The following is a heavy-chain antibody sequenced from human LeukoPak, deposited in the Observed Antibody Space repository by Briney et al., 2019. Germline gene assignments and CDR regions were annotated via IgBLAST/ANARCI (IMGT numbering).Heavy chain of an antibody. CDR2: ISASGGRT. CDR3: ATVDTAMRGFYDY. D-gene: IGHD5-18*01. V-gene: IGHV3-23*01. CDR1: GFTFSSYT. J-gene: IGHJ4*02. Sequence: GGSLRLSCAASGFTFSSYTMSWVRQAPGKGLEWVSGISASGGRTYYTDSVKGRFTISRDNSKNTLYLQMNSLRAEDTAVYYCATVDTAMRGFYDYWGQGTLVTGSS.